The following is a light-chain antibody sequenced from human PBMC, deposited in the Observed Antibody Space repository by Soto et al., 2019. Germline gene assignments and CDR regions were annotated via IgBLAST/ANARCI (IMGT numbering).Light chain of an antibody. CDR3: QQYGNSPQT. Sequence: ESVLTQSPGTLSVSPLERSTLSCSASQSVSSSYLAWYQQKPGQAPRLLIYGASSRATGIPDRFSGSGSGTDFTLTISRLEPEDFAVYYCQQYGNSPQTFGQGTKVDIK. J-gene: IGKJ1*01. CDR2: GAS. CDR1: QSVSSSY. V-gene: IGKV3-20*01.